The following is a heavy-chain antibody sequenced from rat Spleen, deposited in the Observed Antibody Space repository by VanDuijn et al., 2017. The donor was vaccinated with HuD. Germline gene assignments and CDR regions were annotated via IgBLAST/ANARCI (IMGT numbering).Heavy chain of an antibody. Sequence: QVQLKESGPGLVQPSQTLSLTSTVSGFSLTSYNVHWVRQPTGKGLEWMGVIWTGGSTDYNSALKSRLSISRDTSKSQVFLKMKSLQTEDTAMYFCARSRYNDYFDYWGQGVMVTVSS. CDR2: IWTGGST. CDR1: GFSLTSYN. V-gene: IGHV2-30*01. CDR3: ARSRYNDYFDY. D-gene: IGHD1-10*01. J-gene: IGHJ2*01.